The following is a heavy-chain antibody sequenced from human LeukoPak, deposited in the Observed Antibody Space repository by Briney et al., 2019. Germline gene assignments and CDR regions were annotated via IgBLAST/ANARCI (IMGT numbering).Heavy chain of an antibody. CDR1: GFTFDDYA. Sequence: GRSLRLSCAASGFTFDDYAMHWVRQAPGKGLEWVSGISWNSGSIGYADSVKGRFTISRDNSKNTLYLQMNSLRAEDTAVYYCAKDGYSYGYPDAFDIWGQGTMVTVSS. CDR2: ISWNSGSI. J-gene: IGHJ3*02. D-gene: IGHD5-18*01. CDR3: AKDGYSYGYPDAFDI. V-gene: IGHV3-9*01.